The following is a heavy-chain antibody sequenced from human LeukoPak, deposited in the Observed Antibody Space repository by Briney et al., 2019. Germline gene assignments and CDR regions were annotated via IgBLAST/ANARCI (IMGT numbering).Heavy chain of an antibody. D-gene: IGHD2-15*01. Sequence: GGSLRLSCAASGFTFSSYAMSWVRQAPGKGREWVSAISGGGGSTYYADSVKGRFTISRDNSKNTLYLQMNRLRAEDTAVYYCATSQDYCSGGSCYYWGQGTLVTVSS. V-gene: IGHV3-23*01. J-gene: IGHJ4*02. CDR2: ISGGGGST. CDR1: GFTFSSYA. CDR3: ATSQDYCSGGSCYY.